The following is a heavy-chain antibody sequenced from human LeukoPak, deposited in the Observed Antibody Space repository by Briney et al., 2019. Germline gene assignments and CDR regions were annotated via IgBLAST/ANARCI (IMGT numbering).Heavy chain of an antibody. V-gene: IGHV3-21*01. J-gene: IGHJ5*02. CDR1: GFTFSSYS. Sequence: AGGSLRLSCAASGFTFSSYSMNWVRQAPGKGLEWVSSISSSSSYIYYADSVKGRFTISRDNAKNSLYLQMNSLRAEDTAVYYCASEKPGCSSTSCELNWFDPWGQGTVVTVSS. CDR2: ISSSSSYI. D-gene: IGHD2-2*01. CDR3: ASEKPGCSSTSCELNWFDP.